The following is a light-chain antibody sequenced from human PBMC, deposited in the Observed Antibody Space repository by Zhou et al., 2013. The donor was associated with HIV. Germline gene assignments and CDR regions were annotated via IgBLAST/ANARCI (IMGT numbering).Light chain of an antibody. CDR3: QQADTLPVT. CDR2: AAS. J-gene: IGKJ4*01. CDR1: QDISSS. Sequence: DIQMTQSPSSVSASVGDRVTITCRASQDISSSLAWYQQKPGKAPNLLIYAASTLQSGVPSRFSGSGSGTNFTLTISSLQPEDFATYFCQQADTLPVTFGGGTKVEI. V-gene: IGKV1-12*01.